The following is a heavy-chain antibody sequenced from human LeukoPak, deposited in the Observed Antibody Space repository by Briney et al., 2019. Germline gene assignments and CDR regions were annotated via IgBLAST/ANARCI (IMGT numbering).Heavy chain of an antibody. CDR2: ISSNGGST. J-gene: IGHJ4*02. Sequence: GGSLRLSCAASGFTFSSYVMSWVRQAPGKGLEYVSAISSNGGSTYYANSVKGRFTISRDNSKNTLYLQMGSLRAEDMAVYYCARDLGYYYDSSGYSYYFDYWGQGTLVTVSS. CDR3: ARDLGYYYDSSGYSYYFDY. V-gene: IGHV3-64*01. D-gene: IGHD3-22*01. CDR1: GFTFSSYV.